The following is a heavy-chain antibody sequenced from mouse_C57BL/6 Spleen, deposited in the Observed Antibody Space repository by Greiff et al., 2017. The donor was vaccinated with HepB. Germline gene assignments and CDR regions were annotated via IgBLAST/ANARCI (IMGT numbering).Heavy chain of an antibody. CDR2: IDPETGGT. CDR1: GYTFTDYE. V-gene: IGHV1-15*01. J-gene: IGHJ2*01. CDR3: TSSLYYGSSPDC. Sequence: QVQLQQSGAELVRPGASVTLSCKASGYTFTDYEMHWVKQTPVHGLEWIGAIDPETGGTAYNQKFKGKAILTADKSSSTASMELRSLTSEDSAVYYCTSSLYYGSSPDCWGQGTTLTVSS. D-gene: IGHD1-1*01.